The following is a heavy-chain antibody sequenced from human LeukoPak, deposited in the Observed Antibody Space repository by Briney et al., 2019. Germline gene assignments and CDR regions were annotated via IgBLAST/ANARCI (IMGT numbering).Heavy chain of an antibody. Sequence: PGGSLRLSCAASGFTFSSYGMHWVRQAPGKGLEWVAVISYDGSNKYYADSVKGRFTISRDNSKNTLYLQMNSLRAEDTAVYYCAKDLERGYDHAFSWFDPWGQGTLVTVSS. CDR1: GFTFSSYG. D-gene: IGHD1-1*01. J-gene: IGHJ5*02. CDR2: ISYDGSNK. CDR3: AKDLERGYDHAFSWFDP. V-gene: IGHV3-30*18.